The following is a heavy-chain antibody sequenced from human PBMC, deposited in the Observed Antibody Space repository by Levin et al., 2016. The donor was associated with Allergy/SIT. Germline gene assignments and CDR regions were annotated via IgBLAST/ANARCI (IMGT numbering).Heavy chain of an antibody. CDR2: ISPDSGGT. J-gene: IGHJ4*02. CDR3: ARSSSGGERLDY. D-gene: IGHD3-22*01. Sequence: ASVKVSCKASGYTFISYFMHWIRQAPGQGLEWMGWISPDSGGTNYAQKFQGRVTMTRDTSLNTVYMELRTLRSDDTAVYYCARSSSGGERLDYWGQGTLATVSS. CDR1: GYTFISYF. V-gene: IGHV1-2*02.